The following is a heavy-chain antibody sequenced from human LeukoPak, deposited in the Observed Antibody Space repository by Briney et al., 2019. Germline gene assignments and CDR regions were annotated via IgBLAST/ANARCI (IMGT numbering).Heavy chain of an antibody. D-gene: IGHD3-3*01. Sequence: QSGGSLRLSCAASGVKFASWAMHWVRQAPGKWLEWVAFIRYDGSNKYYADSVKGRFTISRDNSKNTLYLQMNSLRAADTAVYYCAKDLITIFGVAGPLYWGQGTLVTVSS. V-gene: IGHV3-30*02. CDR2: IRYDGSNK. J-gene: IGHJ4*02. CDR1: GVKFASWA. CDR3: AKDLITIFGVAGPLY.